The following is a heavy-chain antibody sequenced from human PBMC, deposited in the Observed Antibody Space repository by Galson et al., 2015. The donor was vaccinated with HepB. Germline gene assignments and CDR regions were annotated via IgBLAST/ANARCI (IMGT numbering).Heavy chain of an antibody. V-gene: IGHV3-23*01. D-gene: IGHD6-25*01. J-gene: IGHJ4*02. Sequence: SLRLSCAASGFTFSSYAMSWVRQAPGKGLEWVSAISGSGGSTYYADPVKGRFTISRDNSKNTLYLQMNSLRAEDTAVYYCARQGGASSGHFDYWGQGTLVTVSS. CDR3: ARQGGASSGHFDY. CDR1: GFTFSSYA. CDR2: ISGSGGST.